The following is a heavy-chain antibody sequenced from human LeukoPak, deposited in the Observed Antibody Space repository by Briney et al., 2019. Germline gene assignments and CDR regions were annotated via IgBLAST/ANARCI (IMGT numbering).Heavy chain of an antibody. J-gene: IGHJ3*02. CDR1: GGSISSSSYY. V-gene: IGHV4-39*01. CDR3: ASTLRGGNYDYDWGSPYDAFDI. Sequence: PSETLSLTCTVSGGSISSSSYYWGWIRQPPGKGLEWIGSIYYSGSTYYNPSLKSRVTISVDTSKNQFSLKLSSVTAADTAVYYCASTLRGGNYDYDWGSPYDAFDIWGQGTMVTVSS. CDR2: IYYSGST. D-gene: IGHD3-16*01.